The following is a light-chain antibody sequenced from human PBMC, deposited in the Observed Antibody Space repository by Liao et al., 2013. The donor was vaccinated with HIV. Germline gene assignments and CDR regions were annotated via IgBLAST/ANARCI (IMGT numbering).Light chain of an antibody. Sequence: SYVLTQPPSVSVAPGSTARVTCGGNNFGSKSVHWYQQRPGQAPVLVIYYDSDRPSGIPERFSGSNSGNTATLTITRVEAGDEADYYCQAWDFNTNYVFGGGTKVSVL. CDR2: YDS. CDR1: NFGSKS. V-gene: IGLV3-21*01. J-gene: IGLJ1*01. CDR3: QAWDFNTNYV.